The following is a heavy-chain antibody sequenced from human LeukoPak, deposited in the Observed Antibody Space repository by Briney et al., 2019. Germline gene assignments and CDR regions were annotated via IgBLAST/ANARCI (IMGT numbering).Heavy chain of an antibody. CDR2: IYYSGST. CDR3: ARGLYDFWSGYSSDYYYYMDV. J-gene: IGHJ6*03. D-gene: IGHD3-3*01. CDR1: GGSISSSSYY. Sequence: SETLSLTCTVSGGSISSSSYYWGWIRQPPGKGLEWIGSIYYSGSTYYNPSLKSRVTISVDTSKNQFSLKLSSVTAADTAVYYCARGLYDFWSGYSSDYYYYMDVWGKGTTVTVSS. V-gene: IGHV4-39*07.